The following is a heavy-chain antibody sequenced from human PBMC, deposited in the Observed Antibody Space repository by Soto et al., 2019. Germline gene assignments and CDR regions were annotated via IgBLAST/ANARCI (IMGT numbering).Heavy chain of an antibody. CDR1: GFTFSSYE. V-gene: IGHV3-48*03. Sequence: EVQLVESGGGLVQPGGSLRLSCAASGFTFSSYEMNWVRQAPGKGLEWVSFIGGSTSTIYYADSVKGRFTISRDNAKNSLYLQMNSLRAEDSAIYYCARDLYCSSTSGYPGFDYWGQGTLVTVSS. CDR3: ARDLYCSSTSGYPGFDY. D-gene: IGHD2-2*01. CDR2: IGGSTSTI. J-gene: IGHJ4*02.